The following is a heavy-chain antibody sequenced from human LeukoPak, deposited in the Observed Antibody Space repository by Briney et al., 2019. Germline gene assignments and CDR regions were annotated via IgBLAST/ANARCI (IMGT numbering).Heavy chain of an antibody. CDR3: ARGDGDSFDY. Sequence: GGSLRLSCAASGFTFSSFGMNWVRQAPGKGLEWVSYISSSSSTIYYADSVKGRFTISRDNAKNSLYLQMNSLRAEDTAVYYCARGDGDSFDYWGQGTLVTVSS. CDR1: GFTFSSFG. D-gene: IGHD4-17*01. V-gene: IGHV3-48*04. CDR2: ISSSSSTI. J-gene: IGHJ4*02.